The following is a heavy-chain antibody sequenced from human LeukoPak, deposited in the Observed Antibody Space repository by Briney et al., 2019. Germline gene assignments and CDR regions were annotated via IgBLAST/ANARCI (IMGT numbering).Heavy chain of an antibody. D-gene: IGHD6-13*01. CDR3: ARGTGHSSRQLVRYSYYYYYMDV. J-gene: IGHJ6*03. Sequence: SETLSLTCAVYGGSFSGYYWSWIRQPPGKGLEWIGEINHSGSTNYNPSLKSRVTISVDTSKNQLSLKLGSVTAADTAVYYCARGTGHSSRQLVRYSYYYYYMDVWGKGTTVTVSS. CDR2: INHSGST. V-gene: IGHV4-34*01. CDR1: GGSFSGYY.